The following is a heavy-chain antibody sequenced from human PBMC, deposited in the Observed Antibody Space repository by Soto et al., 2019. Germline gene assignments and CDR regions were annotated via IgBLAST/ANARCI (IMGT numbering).Heavy chain of an antibody. Sequence: GSLRLSCAASGFTFSSYDMHWVRQATGKGLEWVSAIGTAGDTYYPGSVKGRFTISRENAKNSLYLQMNSLRAGDTAVYYCARGPPNYHYYYLDVWGKGTTVTVSS. CDR3: ARGPPNYHYYYLDV. J-gene: IGHJ6*03. CDR2: IGTAGDT. CDR1: GFTFSSYD. V-gene: IGHV3-13*01.